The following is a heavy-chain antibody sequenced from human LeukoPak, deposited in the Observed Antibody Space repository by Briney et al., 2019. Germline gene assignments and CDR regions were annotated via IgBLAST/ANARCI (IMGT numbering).Heavy chain of an antibody. CDR3: TRSTNLEAFDI. D-gene: IGHD2-8*01. CDR1: GGSVCSGTYD. J-gene: IGHJ3*02. Sequence: SETLSLTCTVSGGSVCSGTYDWSWIRQPPGKGLEWIGYIYYSGSTNYNPSLKSRVTISVDTSKNQCSLKLSSVTTADTAVYYCTRSTNLEAFDIWGQGTMVTVSS. V-gene: IGHV4-61*01. CDR2: IYYSGST.